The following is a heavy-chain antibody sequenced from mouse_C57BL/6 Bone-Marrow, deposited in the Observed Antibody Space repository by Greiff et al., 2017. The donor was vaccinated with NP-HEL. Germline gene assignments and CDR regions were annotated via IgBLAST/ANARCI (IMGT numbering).Heavy chain of an antibody. CDR1: GYTFTDYY. CDR3: ARKYYGSSPFAY. Sequence: EVQLQQSGPELVKPGASVKISCKASGYTFTDYYMNWVKQSHGKGLEWIGDINPNNGGTSYNQKFKGKATLTVDKSSSTAYMELRSLTSEDSAVYYCARKYYGSSPFAYWGQGTLVTVSA. J-gene: IGHJ3*01. CDR2: INPNNGGT. D-gene: IGHD1-1*01. V-gene: IGHV1-26*01.